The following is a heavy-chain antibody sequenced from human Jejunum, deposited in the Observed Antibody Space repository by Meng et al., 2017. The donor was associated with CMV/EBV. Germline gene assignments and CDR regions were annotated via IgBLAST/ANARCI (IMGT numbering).Heavy chain of an antibody. CDR1: LPCGNDA. J-gene: IGHJ3*02. D-gene: IGHD5-12*01. CDR3: AKDRYSGYAPYDTFDI. Sequence: LPCGNDARNWVRQAPGKGLEWGSGLSARGGSTYYADSVKGRFTISRDNSNSTLYLQINSLRAEDTAVYYCAKDRYSGYAPYDTFDIWGQGTKVTVSS. V-gene: IGHV3-23*01. CDR2: LSARGGST.